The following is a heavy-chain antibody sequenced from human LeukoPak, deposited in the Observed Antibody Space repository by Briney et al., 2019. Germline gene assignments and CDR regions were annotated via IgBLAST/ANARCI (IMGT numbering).Heavy chain of an antibody. Sequence: ASVKVSCKASGYTFTSYYMHWVRQAPGQGLEWMGIINPSGGSTSYAQKFQGRVTMTTDTSTSTAYMELRSLRSDDTAVYYCARVPLEAAAGEFDYWGQGTLVTVSS. CDR2: INPSGGST. CDR3: ARVPLEAAAGEFDY. J-gene: IGHJ4*02. CDR1: GYTFTSYY. V-gene: IGHV1-46*01. D-gene: IGHD6-13*01.